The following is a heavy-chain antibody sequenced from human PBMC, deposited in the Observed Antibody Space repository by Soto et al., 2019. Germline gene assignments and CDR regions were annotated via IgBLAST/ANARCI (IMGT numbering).Heavy chain of an antibody. CDR2: ISYDGSNK. D-gene: IGHD3-10*01. CDR1: GFTFSSYG. Sequence: GGSLRLSCAASGFTFSSYGMHWVRQAPGKGLEWVAVISYDGSNKYYADSVKGRFTISRDNSKNTLYLQMNSLRAEDTAVYYSPTGEGVYYYGSGHLVNWGPETLLAVST. V-gene: IGHV3-30*03. CDR3: PTGEGVYYYGSGHLVN. J-gene: IGHJ4*01.